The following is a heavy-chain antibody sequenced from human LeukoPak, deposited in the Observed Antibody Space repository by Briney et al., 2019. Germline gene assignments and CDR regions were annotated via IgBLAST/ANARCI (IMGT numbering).Heavy chain of an antibody. Sequence: PSETLSLTCTVSGGSVSSGSYYWSWIRQPPGKGLEWIGYIYYSGSTNYNPSLKSRVTISADTSKNQFSLKLSSVTAADTAVYYCARADYGSGSYLIDYWGQGTLVTVSS. CDR2: IYYSGST. V-gene: IGHV4-61*01. J-gene: IGHJ4*02. D-gene: IGHD3-10*01. CDR3: ARADYGSGSYLIDY. CDR1: GGSVSSGSYY.